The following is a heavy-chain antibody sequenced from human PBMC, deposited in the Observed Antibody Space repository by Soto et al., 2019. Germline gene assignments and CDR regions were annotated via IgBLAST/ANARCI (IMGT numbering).Heavy chain of an antibody. V-gene: IGHV1-69*06. CDR3: ARDGGYYYDSSGPFSDY. Sequence: QVQLVQSGAEVKKPGSSVKVSCKASGGTFSSYAISWVRQAPGQVLEWMGGIIPIFGTANYAQKFQGRVTITADKSTSTAYMELSSLRSEDTAVYYCARDGGYYYDSSGPFSDYWGQGTLVTVSS. CDR2: IIPIFGTA. D-gene: IGHD3-22*01. J-gene: IGHJ4*02. CDR1: GGTFSSYA.